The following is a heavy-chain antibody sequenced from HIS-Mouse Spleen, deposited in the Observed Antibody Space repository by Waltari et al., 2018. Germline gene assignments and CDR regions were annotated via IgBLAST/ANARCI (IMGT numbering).Heavy chain of an antibody. CDR2: IIPILGIA. CDR3: ASAIRYFDWLLWFDP. CDR1: GGTFSSYA. V-gene: IGHV1-69*04. Sequence: QVQLVQSGAEVKKPGSSVKVSCKASGGTFSSYAISWVRQAPGQGLEWMGRIIPILGIANYAQKFQGRVTITADKSTSTAYMELSSLRSEDTAVYYCASAIRYFDWLLWFDPWGQGTLVTVSS. D-gene: IGHD3-9*01. J-gene: IGHJ5*02.